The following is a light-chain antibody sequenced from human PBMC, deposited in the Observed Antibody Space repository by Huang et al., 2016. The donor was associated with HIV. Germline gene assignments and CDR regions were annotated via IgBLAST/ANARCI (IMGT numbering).Light chain of an antibody. V-gene: IGKV3-15*01. CDR2: EGS. CDR3: QQFNNWPPA. J-gene: IGKJ4*01. CDR1: QNVRNN. Sequence: ETLMTQFPATLSVSPGERATLSCRASQNVRNNLAWYQQKPGQAPRFLFYEGSSRATGVPGRFSASGSVIDFTLTISSLQSEDFAVYYCQQFNNWPPAFGGGTTVEIK.